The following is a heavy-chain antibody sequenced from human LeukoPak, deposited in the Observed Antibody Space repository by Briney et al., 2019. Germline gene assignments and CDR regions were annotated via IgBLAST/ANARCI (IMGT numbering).Heavy chain of an antibody. Sequence: GGSLRLSCAASGFTFSSYGMHWVRQAPGKGLEWVAFIRYDGSNKYYADSVKGRFTISRDNSKNTLYLQMNSLRAEDTAVYYCAKDLRAVAGTSNWFDPWGQGTLVTVSS. CDR2: IRYDGSNK. J-gene: IGHJ5*02. D-gene: IGHD6-19*01. V-gene: IGHV3-30*02. CDR1: GFTFSSYG. CDR3: AKDLRAVAGTSNWFDP.